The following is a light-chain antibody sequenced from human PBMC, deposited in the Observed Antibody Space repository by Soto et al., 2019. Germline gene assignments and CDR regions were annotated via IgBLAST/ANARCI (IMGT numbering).Light chain of an antibody. J-gene: IGKJ2*01. CDR1: QGIRDS. V-gene: IGKV1-16*01. CDR2: SAS. Sequence: DIQMTQSPSSLSASVGDRVTITCRASQGIRDSLAWFQQRPGRAPKSLISSASNLQRGVPSRFSGSGSGTDFTLTITNLQPEDFATYYCQQYDRYPHTFGQGTKLRIK. CDR3: QQYDRYPHT.